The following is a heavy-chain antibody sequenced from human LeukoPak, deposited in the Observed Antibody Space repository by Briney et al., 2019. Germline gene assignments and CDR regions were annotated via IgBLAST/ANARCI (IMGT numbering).Heavy chain of an antibody. CDR2: IYTSGST. J-gene: IGHJ4*02. V-gene: IGHV4-61*02. CDR3: ARELRFLEWLFGGYFDY. CDR1: GGSISSGSYY. D-gene: IGHD3-3*01. Sequence: SETLSLTCTVSGGSISSGSYYWSWIRQPAGKGLEWIGRIYTSGSTNYNSSLKSRVTISVDTSKNQFSLKLSSVTAADTAVYYCARELRFLEWLFGGYFDYWGQGTLVTVSS.